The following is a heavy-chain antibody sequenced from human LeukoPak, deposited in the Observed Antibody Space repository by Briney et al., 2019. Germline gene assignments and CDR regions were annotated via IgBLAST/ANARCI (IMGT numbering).Heavy chain of an antibody. CDR2: IIPIFGTA. V-gene: IGHV1-69*05. CDR1: GGTFSSYA. CDR3: ARHPLRYFPMGYFDY. D-gene: IGHD3-9*01. J-gene: IGHJ4*02. Sequence: GASVTVSCKASGGTFSSYAISWVRQAPGQGLEWMGGIIPIFGTANYAQKFQGRVTITTDESTSTAYMELSSLRSEDTAVYYCARHPLRYFPMGYFDYWGQGTLVTVSS.